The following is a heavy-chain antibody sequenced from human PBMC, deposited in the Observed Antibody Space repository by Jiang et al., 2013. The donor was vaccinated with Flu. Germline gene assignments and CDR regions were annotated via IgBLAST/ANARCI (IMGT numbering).Heavy chain of an antibody. D-gene: IGHD2-2*01. CDR2: LLQWEH. CDR3: ARVVPAAIWFDP. V-gene: IGHV4-31*03. Sequence: QTLSLTCTVSGRLHQQWWLLLELDPPAPREGPGVDWVHLLQWEHLLQPSLKSRVTISVDTSKNQFSLKLSSVTAADTAVYYCARVVPAAIWFDPWGQGNPGHRLL. J-gene: IGHJ5*02. CDR1: GRLHQQWWLL.